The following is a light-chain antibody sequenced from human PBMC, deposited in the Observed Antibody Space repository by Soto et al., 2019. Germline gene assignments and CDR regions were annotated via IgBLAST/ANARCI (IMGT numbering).Light chain of an antibody. CDR3: AAWDDSSYV. V-gene: IGLV1-47*01. CDR1: SSNIGSNY. J-gene: IGLJ1*01. Sequence: QSVLTQPPSASGTPGQRVTISCSGSSSNIGSNYVYWYQQLPGTAPKLLIYRNNQRPSGVPVRFSGSKSGTSASLAISGLRSEDEADYYCAAWDDSSYVFGTGTKVTGL. CDR2: RNN.